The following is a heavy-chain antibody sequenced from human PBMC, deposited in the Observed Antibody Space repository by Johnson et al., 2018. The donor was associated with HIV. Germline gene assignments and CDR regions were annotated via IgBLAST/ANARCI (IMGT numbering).Heavy chain of an antibody. CDR3: AKDLGANKDDEWATDYYDLSVAYPVPDPRAVVGAFDV. V-gene: IGHV3-30*18. D-gene: IGHD3/OR15-3a*01. Sequence: VQLVESGGGVVQPGRSLRLSCAASGFSFSNYAMDWVRQAPGKGLEWVAVVSSDGSNKNYADSVKGRFTISRDNSKNTVSLQMNSLRAEDTAVYYCAKDLGANKDDEWATDYYDLSVAYPVPDPRAVVGAFDVWGQGTMVTVSS. J-gene: IGHJ3*01. CDR1: GFSFSNYA. CDR2: VSSDGSNK.